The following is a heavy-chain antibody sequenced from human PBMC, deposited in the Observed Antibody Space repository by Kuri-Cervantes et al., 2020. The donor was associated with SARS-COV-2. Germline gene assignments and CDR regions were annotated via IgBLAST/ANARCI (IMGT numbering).Heavy chain of an antibody. J-gene: IGHJ1*01. V-gene: IGHV3-23*01. CDR1: GFTFSSYA. Sequence: ETLSLTCAASGFTFSSYAMSWVRQAPGKGLEWVSAISGSGGSTYYADSVKGRFTISRDNSKNTLYLQMNSLRAEDTAVYYCAKAYGDIVVVPAAKYFQHWGQGTLVTVSS. CDR2: ISGSGGST. CDR3: AKAYGDIVVVPAAKYFQH. D-gene: IGHD2-2*01.